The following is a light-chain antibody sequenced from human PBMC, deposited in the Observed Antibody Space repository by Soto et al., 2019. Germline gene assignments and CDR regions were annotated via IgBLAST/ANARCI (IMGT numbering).Light chain of an antibody. CDR2: GAS. Sequence: EIVLTQSPGTLSLSPGERATLSCSASQSVRSSYFAWYQQRPGQAPRLLISGASSRAPGISDRFSGSGSGTDFTLTISRLEPEDLAVYYCQQHGSTPGTFGQGTNVEIK. J-gene: IGKJ1*01. CDR3: QQHGSTPGT. CDR1: QSVRSSY. V-gene: IGKV3-20*01.